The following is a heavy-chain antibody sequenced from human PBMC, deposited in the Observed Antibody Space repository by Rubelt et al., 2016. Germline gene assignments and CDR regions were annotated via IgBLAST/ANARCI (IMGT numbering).Heavy chain of an antibody. CDR2: INHSGCT. V-gene: IGHV4-34*01. D-gene: IGHD2-8*02. Sequence: QVQLQQWGAGLLKPSETLSLTCAVYGGSFSGYYWSWIRQPPGKGLEWIGEINHSGCTNYNPSLKSRVTISADTSKNQFSRKLSSVTAADTAVYYCARRPLLYYFDYWGQGSLVIVSS. CDR1: GGSFSGYY. CDR3: ARRPLLYYFDY. J-gene: IGHJ4*02.